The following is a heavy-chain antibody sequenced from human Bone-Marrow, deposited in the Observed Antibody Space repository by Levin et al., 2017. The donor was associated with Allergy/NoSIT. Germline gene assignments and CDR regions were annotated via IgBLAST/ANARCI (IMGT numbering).Heavy chain of an antibody. V-gene: IGHV3-30*04. CDR2: ISYDGSNK. J-gene: IGHJ4*02. Sequence: GESLKISCAASGFTFSSYAMHWVRQAPGKGLEWVAVISYDGSNKYYADSVKGRFTISRDNSKNTLYLQMNSLRAEDTAVYYCARDADIVQYFDYWGQGTLVTVSS. CDR1: GFTFSSYA. CDR3: ARDADIVQYFDY. D-gene: IGHD2-8*01.